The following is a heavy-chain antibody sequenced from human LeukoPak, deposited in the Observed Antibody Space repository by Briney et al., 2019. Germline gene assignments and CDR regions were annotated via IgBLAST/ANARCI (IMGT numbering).Heavy chain of an antibody. CDR3: ATGKYYDILTGYKGDYYGMDV. J-gene: IGHJ6*04. CDR2: FDPEDGET. CDR1: GYTLTELS. V-gene: IGHV1-24*01. D-gene: IGHD3-9*01. Sequence: GASVKVSCKVSGYTLTELSMHWVRQAPGKGLEWMGGFDPEDGETIYAQKFQGRVTMTAYTSTDTAYMELSSLRSEDTAVYYCATGKYYDILTGYKGDYYGMDVWGKGTTVTVSS.